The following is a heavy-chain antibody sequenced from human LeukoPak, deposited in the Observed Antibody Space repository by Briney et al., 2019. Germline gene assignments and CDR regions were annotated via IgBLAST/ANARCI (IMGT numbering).Heavy chain of an antibody. V-gene: IGHV3-74*01. J-gene: IGHJ6*03. CDR2: INSDGSST. D-gene: IGHD4-17*01. CDR3: ARSRRDGDYVYNYYYYYYMDV. CDR1: GLTFSSYW. Sequence: GGSLRLSCAASGLTFSSYWMHWVRQAPGKGLVWVSRINSDGSSTSYADFVKGRFTISRDNAKNTLYVQMNSPRAEDTAVYYCARSRRDGDYVYNYYYYYYMDVWGKGTTVTVSS.